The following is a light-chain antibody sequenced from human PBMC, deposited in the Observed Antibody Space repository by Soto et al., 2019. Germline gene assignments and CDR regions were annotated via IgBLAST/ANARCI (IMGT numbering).Light chain of an antibody. J-gene: IGKJ4*01. V-gene: IGKV3-15*01. CDR2: AAS. CDR3: QQYSKWPLT. Sequence: EILITQSPSTLSVSPGERATRSCRASQSVSSYLAWYQQKPGQAPRLLIYAASTGATGIPARFSASGSGTEFILTISSLQSEDFAVYYCQQYSKWPLTFGGGTKVDIK. CDR1: QSVSSY.